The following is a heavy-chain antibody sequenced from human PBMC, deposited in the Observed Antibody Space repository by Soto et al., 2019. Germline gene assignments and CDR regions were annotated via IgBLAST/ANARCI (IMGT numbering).Heavy chain of an antibody. CDR3: ARDDVLWFGELGRDYYGMDV. CDR1: GFTFSSYG. V-gene: IGHV3-33*01. J-gene: IGHJ6*02. Sequence: GGSLRLSCAASGFTFSSYGMHWVRQAPGKGLEWLAVIWYDGSNKYYADSVKGRFTISRDNSKNTLYLQMNSLRAEDTAVYYCARDDVLWFGELGRDYYGMDVWGQGTTVTVSS. CDR2: IWYDGSNK. D-gene: IGHD3-10*01.